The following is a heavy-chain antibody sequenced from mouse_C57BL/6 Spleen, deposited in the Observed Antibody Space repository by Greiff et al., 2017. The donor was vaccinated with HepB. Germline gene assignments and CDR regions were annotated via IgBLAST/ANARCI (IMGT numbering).Heavy chain of an antibody. J-gene: IGHJ2*01. D-gene: IGHD2-5*01. CDR2: IYPSDSET. Sequence: QVQLQQPGAELVRPGSSVTLSCKASGYTFTSYWLDWVKQRPGQGLEWIGNIYPSDSETHYNQKFKDKATLTVDKSSSTAYMQLSSQTTEDAAVYYCASGGYSNFAYWDQGTTLTGSS. CDR1: GYTFTSYW. CDR3: ASGGYSNFAY. V-gene: IGHV1-61*01.